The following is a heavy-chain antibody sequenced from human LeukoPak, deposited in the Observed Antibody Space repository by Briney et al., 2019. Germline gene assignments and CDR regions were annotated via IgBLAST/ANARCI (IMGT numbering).Heavy chain of an antibody. D-gene: IGHD2-21*01. V-gene: IGHV3-7*01. Sequence: GGSLRLSCAASGFTFSSYAMSWVRQAPVKELEWVANIDQDGSKKVYADSMKGRFTISRDNAKESLYLQLNSLRADDTAVYYCAKWGPHCVGVYCPDLDSWGQGTLVTVSS. J-gene: IGHJ4*02. CDR1: GFTFSSYA. CDR2: IDQDGSKK. CDR3: AKWGPHCVGVYCPDLDS.